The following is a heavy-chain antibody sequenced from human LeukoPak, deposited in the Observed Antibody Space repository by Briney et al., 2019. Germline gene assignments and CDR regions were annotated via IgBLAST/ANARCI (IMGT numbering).Heavy chain of an antibody. D-gene: IGHD3/OR15-3a*01. CDR2: ISGSGGST. Sequence: PGGSLRLSCAASGFTFSSYAMSWVRQAPGKGLEWVSAISGSGGSTYYADSGKGRFSLSRDNSMNTLYLQLNSLRTEDKAMYYCARDLSGPWTYDYWGQGTLVTVSS. V-gene: IGHV3-23*01. CDR1: GFTFSSYA. J-gene: IGHJ4*01. CDR3: ARDLSGPWTYDY.